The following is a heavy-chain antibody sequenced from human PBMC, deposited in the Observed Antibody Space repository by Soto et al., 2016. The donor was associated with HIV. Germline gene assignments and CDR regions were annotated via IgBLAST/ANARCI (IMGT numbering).Heavy chain of an antibody. V-gene: IGHV3-64*01. CDR2: ISTTGGNT. CDR3: ARGVERHFYMDV. CDR1: GFTFSNYG. D-gene: IGHD3-10*01. J-gene: IGHJ6*03. Sequence: EVQLVESGGGLVQPGGSLRLSCAASGFTFSNYGFHWVRQAPGKGLEHVSAISTTGGNTYYASSLRGRFSISRDNSKNTLYLQMNSLTVEDMAVYFCARGVERHFYMDVWGKGPRSPXR.